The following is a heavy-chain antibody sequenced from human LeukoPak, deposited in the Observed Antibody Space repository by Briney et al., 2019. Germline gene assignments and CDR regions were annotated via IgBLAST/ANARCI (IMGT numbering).Heavy chain of an antibody. CDR1: GFIFDDYA. CDR3: AGAIGVTCISTSCYSFDY. J-gene: IGHJ4*02. V-gene: IGHV3-9*01. Sequence: PGRSLRLSCAASGFIFDDYAIHWVRQAPGKGLEWVSGISWNSGSIGYADSVKGRFTISRDNAKNSLYLQMNSLRTEDTALYYCAGAIGVTCISTSCYSFDYWGQGTLVTVSS. D-gene: IGHD2-2*02. CDR2: ISWNSGSI.